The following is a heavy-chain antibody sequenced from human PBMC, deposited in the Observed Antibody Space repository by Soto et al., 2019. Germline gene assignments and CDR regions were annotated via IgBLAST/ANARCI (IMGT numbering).Heavy chain of an antibody. V-gene: IGHV4-59*11. CDR2: GYYSGSI. CDR1: GTSMSGHF. D-gene: IGHD3-10*01. CDR3: ARGVYLSLVRTGWFDP. J-gene: IGHJ5*02. Sequence: SETLSLTCTVSGTSMSGHFWSWMRQPPGKGLEWIGYGYYSGSILYNPSLKSRVTISLDTSKNHFSLRLNSVTSADTAVYYCARGVYLSLVRTGWFDPWGQGTLVTVSS.